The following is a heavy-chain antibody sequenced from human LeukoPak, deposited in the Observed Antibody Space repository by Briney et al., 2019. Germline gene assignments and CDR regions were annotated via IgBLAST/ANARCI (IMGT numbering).Heavy chain of an antibody. Sequence: GGSLRLSCAASGFTFSDYYMSWIRQAPGKGLEWVSYISSSGSTIYYADSVKGRFTISRDNAKNSLYLQMNSLRAEDTAVYYCAGNWNDNYENDYWGQGTLVTVSS. J-gene: IGHJ4*02. CDR3: AGNWNDNYENDY. CDR2: ISSSGSTI. CDR1: GFTFSDYY. V-gene: IGHV3-11*04. D-gene: IGHD1-1*01.